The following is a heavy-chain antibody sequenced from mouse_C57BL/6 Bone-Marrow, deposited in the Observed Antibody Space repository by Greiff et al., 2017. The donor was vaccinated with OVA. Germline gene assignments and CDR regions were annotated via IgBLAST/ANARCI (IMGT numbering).Heavy chain of an antibody. CDR3: ARGDYGSSLGYFDV. J-gene: IGHJ1*03. D-gene: IGHD1-1*01. CDR2: ISYDGRN. CDR1: GYSITSGYY. Sequence: EVKLMESGPGLVKPSQSLSLTCSVTGYSITSGYYWNWIRQFPGNKLEWMGYISYDGRNNYNPSLKNRISITRDTSKNQFFLKLNSVTTEDTATDYCARGDYGSSLGYFDVWGTGTTVTVSS. V-gene: IGHV3-6*01.